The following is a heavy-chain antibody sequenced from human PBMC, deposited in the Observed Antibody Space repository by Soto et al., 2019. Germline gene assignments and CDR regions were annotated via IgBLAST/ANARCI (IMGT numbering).Heavy chain of an antibody. CDR3: TGEVASGY. D-gene: IGHD2-8*02. CDR1: GFPFSSYG. J-gene: IGHJ4*02. Sequence: GGSLSLSCAASGFPFSSYGMHWVRQAPGKGLEWVAVIWSDGNNKYYADSVKGRFTISRDNSRNTLFLEMNSLRGDDMAVYYCTGEVASGYWGQGTLVTVSS. V-gene: IGHV3-30*02. CDR2: IWSDGNNK.